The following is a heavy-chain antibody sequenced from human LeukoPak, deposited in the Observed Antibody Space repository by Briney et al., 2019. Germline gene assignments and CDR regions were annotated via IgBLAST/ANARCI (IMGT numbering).Heavy chain of an antibody. V-gene: IGHV3-21*01. CDR2: ISSSSSYI. Sequence: GGSLRLSCAASGFTFSSYSMNWVRQAPGKGLEWVSSISSSSSYIYYADSVKGRLTISRDNAKNSLYLQMNSLRAEDTAVYYCARDRGPSPFDYWGQGTLVTVSS. CDR1: GFTFSSYS. D-gene: IGHD3-10*01. J-gene: IGHJ4*02. CDR3: ARDRGPSPFDY.